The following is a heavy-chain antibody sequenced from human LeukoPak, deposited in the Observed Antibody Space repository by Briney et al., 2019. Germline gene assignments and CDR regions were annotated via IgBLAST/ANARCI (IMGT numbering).Heavy chain of an antibody. CDR3: ARAGRGFTYGYSDS. CDR2: ISPSGSTI. CDR1: GFSFSDYY. D-gene: IGHD2-8*01. V-gene: IGHV3-11*01. J-gene: IGHJ4*02. Sequence: GGSLRLSCEASGFSFSDYYMSWIRQAPGKGLEWVSYISPSGSTIRNADSVKGRFTISRDNTRNSLYLQMSSPRADDTAVYYCARAGRGFTYGYSDSWGQGTLVTVSS.